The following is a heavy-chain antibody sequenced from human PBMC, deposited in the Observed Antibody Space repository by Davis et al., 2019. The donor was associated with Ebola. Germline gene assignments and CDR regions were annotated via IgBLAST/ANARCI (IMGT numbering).Heavy chain of an antibody. CDR3: ARDHGYCSGGSCYSSYFDY. CDR1: GFTFTTAW. J-gene: IGHJ4*02. CDR2: TSYDGSNK. V-gene: IGHV3-30-3*01. Sequence: GESLKISCAASGFTFTTAWMSWVRQAPGKGLEWVAVTSYDGSNKNYADSVKGRFTISRDNSKNTLYLQMNSLRAEDTAVYYCARDHGYCSGGSCYSSYFDYWGQGTLVTVSS. D-gene: IGHD2-15*01.